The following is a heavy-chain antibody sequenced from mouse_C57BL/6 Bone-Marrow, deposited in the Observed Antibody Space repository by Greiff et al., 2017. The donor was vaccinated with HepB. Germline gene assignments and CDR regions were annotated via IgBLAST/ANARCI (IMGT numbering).Heavy chain of an antibody. CDR1: GYTFTSYW. Sequence: VQLQQSGAELVKPGASVKLSCKASGYTFTSYWMHWVKQRPGQGLEWIGMIHPNSGSTNYNEKFKSKATLTVDKSSSTAYMQLSSLTSEDSAVYYCARWGAYDYDNAMDYWGQGTSVTVSS. CDR2: IHPNSGST. CDR3: ARWGAYDYDNAMDY. V-gene: IGHV1-64*01. J-gene: IGHJ4*01. D-gene: IGHD2-4*01.